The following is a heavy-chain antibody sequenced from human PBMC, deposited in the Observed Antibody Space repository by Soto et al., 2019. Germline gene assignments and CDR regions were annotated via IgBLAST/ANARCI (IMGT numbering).Heavy chain of an antibody. J-gene: IGHJ6*02. V-gene: IGHV4-4*07. CDR3: ARGLSGSYYFDYGMDV. Sequence: SETLSLTCTVSGGSISSYYWSWIRQPAGKGLEWIGRIYTSGSTNYNPSLKSRVTMSVDTSKNQFSLKLSSVPAADTAVYYCARGLSGSYYFDYGMDVWGQGTTVTVSS. CDR1: GGSISSYY. D-gene: IGHD1-26*01. CDR2: IYTSGST.